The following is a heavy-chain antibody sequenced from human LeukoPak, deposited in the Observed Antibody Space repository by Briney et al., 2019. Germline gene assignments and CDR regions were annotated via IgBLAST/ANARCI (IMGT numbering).Heavy chain of an antibody. CDR3: ASTLIVKEWLLYRLDY. V-gene: IGHV4-30-4*08. D-gene: IGHD3-3*01. J-gene: IGHJ4*02. CDR1: GGSISSGDYY. Sequence: ASQTLSLTCTVSGGSISSGDYYWSWIRQPPGKGLEWIGYIYYSGSTYCNPSLKSRVTISVDTSKNQFSLKLSSVTAADTAVYYCASTLIVKEWLLYRLDYWGQGTLVTVSS. CDR2: IYYSGST.